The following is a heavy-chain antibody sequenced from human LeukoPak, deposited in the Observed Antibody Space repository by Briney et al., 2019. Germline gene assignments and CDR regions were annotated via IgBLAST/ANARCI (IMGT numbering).Heavy chain of an antibody. J-gene: IGHJ6*03. CDR2: INHSGST. Sequence: SETLSLTCAVYGGSFSGYYWSWIRQPPGKGLEWIGEINHSGSTNYNPSLKSRVTISVDTSKNQFSLKLSSVTAADTAVYYCASPRASSSWYVNYYYMDVWGKGTTVTISS. V-gene: IGHV4-34*01. D-gene: IGHD6-13*01. CDR1: GGSFSGYY. CDR3: ASPRASSSWYVNYYYMDV.